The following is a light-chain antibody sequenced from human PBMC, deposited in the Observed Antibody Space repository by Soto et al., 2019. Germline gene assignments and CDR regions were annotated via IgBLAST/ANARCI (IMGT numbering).Light chain of an antibody. CDR2: EVS. V-gene: IGLV2-14*01. CDR3: SSYSSSDTLHV. J-gene: IGLJ1*01. CDR1: STDIGGYNY. Sequence: QSALTQPASESGSPGQSITISCSGTSTDIGGYNYVSWYQQHPGKAPKLIIYEVSNRPSGVPDRFSGSKSGSTASLTISGLQAEDEADYYCSSYSSSDTLHVFGTPTQLTVL.